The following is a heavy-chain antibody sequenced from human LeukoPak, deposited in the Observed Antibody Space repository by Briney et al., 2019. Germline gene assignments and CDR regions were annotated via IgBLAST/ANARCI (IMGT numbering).Heavy chain of an antibody. V-gene: IGHV4-39*07. CDR1: GGSISTSSYY. J-gene: IGHJ6*03. Sequence: SETLSLTCTVSGGSISTSSYYWGWIRQPPGKGLECIGNIYYSGSTYYNPSLKSRVTISVDTSKNQFSLKLSSVTAADTAVYYCAREIRFLEWFNHDGYMDVWGKGTTVTVSS. D-gene: IGHD3-3*01. CDR2: IYYSGST. CDR3: AREIRFLEWFNHDGYMDV.